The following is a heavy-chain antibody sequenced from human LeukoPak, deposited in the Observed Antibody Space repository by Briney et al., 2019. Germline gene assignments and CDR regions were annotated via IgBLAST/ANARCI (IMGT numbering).Heavy chain of an antibody. D-gene: IGHD3-9*01. J-gene: IGHJ4*02. V-gene: IGHV5-51*01. CDR1: GYSFTSYW. Sequence: GESLKISCKGSGYSFTSYWIGWVRQMPGRGLEWMGIIYPGDSDTRYSPSFQGQVTISADKSISTAYLQWSSLKASDTAMYYCARHYYDILTGYYIDYWGQGTLVTVPS. CDR2: IYPGDSDT. CDR3: ARHYYDILTGYYIDY.